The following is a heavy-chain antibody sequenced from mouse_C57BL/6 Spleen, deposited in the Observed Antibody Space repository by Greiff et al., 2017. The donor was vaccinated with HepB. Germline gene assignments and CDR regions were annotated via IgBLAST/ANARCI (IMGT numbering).Heavy chain of an antibody. CDR2: IYPGDGDT. Sequence: VKVVESGPELVKPGASVKISCKASGYAFSSSWMNWVKQRPGKGLEWIGRIYPGDGDTNYNGKFKGKATLTADKSSSTAYMQLSSLTSEDSAVYFCARVGGLYAMDYWGQGTSVTVSS. CDR1: GYAFSSSW. CDR3: ARVGGLYAMDY. J-gene: IGHJ4*01. V-gene: IGHV1-82*01.